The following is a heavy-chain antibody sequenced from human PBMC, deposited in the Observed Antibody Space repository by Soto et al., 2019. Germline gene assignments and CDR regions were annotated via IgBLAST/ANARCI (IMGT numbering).Heavy chain of an antibody. CDR2: IYYSGST. Sequence: SQTLSLTCTVSGGSTSSYYWSWIRQPPGKGLKWIGYIYYSGSTNYNPSLKSRVTISVDTSKNQFSLKLSSVTAADTAVYYFAIASGCSDDNCVFALRGQGTLDTVSA. V-gene: IGHV4-59*01. D-gene: IGHD2-15*01. J-gene: IGHJ5*02. CDR3: AIASGCSDDNCVFAL. CDR1: GGSTSSYY.